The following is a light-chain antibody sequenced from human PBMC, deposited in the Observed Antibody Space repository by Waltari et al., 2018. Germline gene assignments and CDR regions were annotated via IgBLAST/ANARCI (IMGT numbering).Light chain of an antibody. CDR1: QSISSN. Sequence: EIVMTQSPATLSVSPGERATLSCRASQSISSNLAWSQHKPGQPPRLLVYGASTRATGFPARFSGSGSGTEFTLTISSLQSEDFAVYYCQQYSEWPYTFGQGTKLEIK. J-gene: IGKJ2*01. CDR2: GAS. CDR3: QQYSEWPYT. V-gene: IGKV3-15*01.